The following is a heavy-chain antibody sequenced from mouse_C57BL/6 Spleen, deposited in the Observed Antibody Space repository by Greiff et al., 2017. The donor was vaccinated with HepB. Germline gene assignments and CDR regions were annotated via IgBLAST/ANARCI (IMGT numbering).Heavy chain of an antibody. D-gene: IGHD1-1*01. CDR2: IRNKANNHAT. V-gene: IGHV6-6*01. CDR1: GFTFSDAW. CDR3: TRKRNYGSFDY. Sequence: EVKLMESGGGLVQPGGSMKLSCAASGFTFSDAWMDWVHQSPEKGLEWVAEIRNKANNHATYYAESVKGRFTISRDDSKSSVYLQMNSVRAEDTGIYYRTRKRNYGSFDYWGQGTTLTVSS. J-gene: IGHJ2*01.